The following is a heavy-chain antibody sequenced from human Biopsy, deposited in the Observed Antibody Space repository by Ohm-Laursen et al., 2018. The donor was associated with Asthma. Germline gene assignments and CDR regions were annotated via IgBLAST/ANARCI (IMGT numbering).Heavy chain of an antibody. CDR1: GDSISSYH. Sequence: PGTLSLTCTVSGDSISSYHWSWIRQPPGKGLEWIGNAFYGGATNYNPSLKSRVTISVDTSKNQFFLRLSSVTAADTAVYYCARGVVYGGDSYAEYFQHWGQGTLVTVSS. D-gene: IGHD4-23*01. J-gene: IGHJ1*01. V-gene: IGHV4-59*01. CDR3: ARGVVYGGDSYAEYFQH. CDR2: AFYGGAT.